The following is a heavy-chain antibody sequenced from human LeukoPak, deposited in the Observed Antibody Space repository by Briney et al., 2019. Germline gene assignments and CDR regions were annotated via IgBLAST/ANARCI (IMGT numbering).Heavy chain of an antibody. CDR3: ARDRGWLQYIDY. CDR2: ISGSGGST. D-gene: IGHD5-24*01. Sequence: GGSLRLSCAASGFTFSGYAMSWVRQAPGKGLEWVSAISGSGGSTYYADSVKGRFTISRDTAKDSLYLQLNSLRAEDTALYYCARDRGWLQYIDYWGQGTLVTVSS. V-gene: IGHV3-23*01. CDR1: GFTFSGYA. J-gene: IGHJ4*02.